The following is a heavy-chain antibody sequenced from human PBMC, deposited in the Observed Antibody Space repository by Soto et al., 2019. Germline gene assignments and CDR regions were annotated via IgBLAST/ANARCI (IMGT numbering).Heavy chain of an antibody. CDR1: VGSISSYY. D-gene: IGHD3-22*01. J-gene: IGHJ6*02. CDR2: IYYSGST. CDR3: ARQISNYYDSSGYYSPFLDV. V-gene: IGHV4-59*01. Sequence: QVQLQESGPGLVKPSETLSLTCTVSVGSISSYYWSWIRQPPGKGLEWIGYIYYSGSTNYNPSLKSRVTISVDTSKNQFSLKLSSVSAADTAVYYCARQISNYYDSSGYYSPFLDVWGQGTTVTVSS.